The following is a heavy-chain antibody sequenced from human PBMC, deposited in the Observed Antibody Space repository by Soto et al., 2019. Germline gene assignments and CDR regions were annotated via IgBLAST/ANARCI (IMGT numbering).Heavy chain of an antibody. V-gene: IGHV4-39*01. J-gene: IGHJ4*02. CDR1: GGSISSSSYY. CDR2: IYYSGST. CDR3: ARLTAVVVAARSDY. D-gene: IGHD2-15*01. Sequence: PSETLSLTCTVSGGSISSSSYYWGWIRQPPGKGLEWIGSIYYSGSTYYNPSLKSRVTISVDTSKNQFSLKLSSVTAADTAVYYCARLTAVVVAARSDYWGQGTLVTVSS.